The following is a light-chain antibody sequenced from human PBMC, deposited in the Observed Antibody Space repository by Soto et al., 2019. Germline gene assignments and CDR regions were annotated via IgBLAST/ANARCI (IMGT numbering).Light chain of an antibody. V-gene: IGKV1-39*01. Sequence: DVQVTQSPSSLSASVGDRVTITCRASQSTGNFLNWYQQKPGKAPKLLIYAASRLLSGVPSRFSGSGSGTEFTLTINSLQPEDFATYYCQQSFTKPWTFGQGTKVEIK. CDR1: QSTGNF. CDR2: AAS. CDR3: QQSFTKPWT. J-gene: IGKJ1*01.